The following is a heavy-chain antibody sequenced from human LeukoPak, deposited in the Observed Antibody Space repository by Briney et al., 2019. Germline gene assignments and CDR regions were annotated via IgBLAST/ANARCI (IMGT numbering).Heavy chain of an antibody. V-gene: IGHV1-2*02. CDR1: GYTFTGYY. CDR2: INPDSGGT. D-gene: IGHD1-26*01. J-gene: IGHJ4*02. CDR3: ARTRMSGSYYGNAPVDY. Sequence: GASVKVSCKASGYTFTGYYMHWVRQAPGQGLEWMGWINPDSGGTNHAQKFQGRVTMTRDTSISTAYMELSRLRSDDTAVYYCARTRMSGSYYGNAPVDYWGQGTLVTVSS.